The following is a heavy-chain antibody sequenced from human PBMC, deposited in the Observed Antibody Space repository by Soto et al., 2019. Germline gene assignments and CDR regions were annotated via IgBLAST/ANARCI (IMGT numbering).Heavy chain of an antibody. V-gene: IGHV1-3*01. D-gene: IGHD6-13*01. CDR2: INAGNGNT. Sequence: QVPLVQSGAEVKKPGASVKVSCKASGYTFTSYAMHWVRQAPGQRLEWMGWINAGNGNTKYSQKFQGRVTITRDTSASTAYMELSSLRSEDTAVYYCARPRRGAGMDFDYWGQGTLVTVSS. CDR3: ARPRRGAGMDFDY. CDR1: GYTFTSYA. J-gene: IGHJ4*02.